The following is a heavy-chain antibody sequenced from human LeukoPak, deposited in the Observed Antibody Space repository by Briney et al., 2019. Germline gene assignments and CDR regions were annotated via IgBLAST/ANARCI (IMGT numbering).Heavy chain of an antibody. Sequence: SETLSLTCAVYGGSFSGYYWSWIRQPPGKGLEWIGEINHSGSTNYNPSLKSRVTISVDTSKNQFSLKLSSVTAADTAVYYCARLTSKKLSYYDSSGYKLWGQGTQVTVSS. D-gene: IGHD3-22*01. CDR2: INHSGST. CDR1: GGSFSGYY. V-gene: IGHV4-34*01. J-gene: IGHJ4*02. CDR3: ARLTSKKLSYYDSSGYKL.